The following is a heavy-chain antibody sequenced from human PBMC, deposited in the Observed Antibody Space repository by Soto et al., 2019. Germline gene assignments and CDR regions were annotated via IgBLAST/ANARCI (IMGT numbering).Heavy chain of an antibody. CDR2: ISGSGGST. CDR3: DTGLAVALYNSLDP. V-gene: IGHV3-23*01. D-gene: IGHD6-19*01. Sequence: VGSLRLSCAASGFTFSSYAMSWVRQAPGKGLEWVSAISGSGGSTYYADSVKGRFTISRDNSKNTLYLQMNSLRAEDTAVYYCDTGLAVALYNSLDPWGQATMVTVYS. J-gene: IGHJ5*02. CDR1: GFTFSSYA.